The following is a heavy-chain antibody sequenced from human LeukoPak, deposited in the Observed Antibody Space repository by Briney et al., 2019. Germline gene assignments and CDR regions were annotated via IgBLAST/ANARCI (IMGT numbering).Heavy chain of an antibody. V-gene: IGHV1-18*01. Sequence: ASVKVSCKTSGYTFSSYGLTWMRQAPGQGPEWLGWSSPYNGNTNSAQMLQGRVTMTADTSTSTAYMELRSLRSDDTAVYYCARDRSPRHYYDTSDYHGAAHYWGQGTLVTVSS. CDR3: ARDRSPRHYYDTSDYHGAAHY. CDR2: SSPYNGNT. CDR1: GYTFSSYG. D-gene: IGHD3-22*01. J-gene: IGHJ4*02.